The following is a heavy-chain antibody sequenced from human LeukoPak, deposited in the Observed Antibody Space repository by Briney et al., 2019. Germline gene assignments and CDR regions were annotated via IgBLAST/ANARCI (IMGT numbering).Heavy chain of an antibody. CDR1: GFTFSSYG. J-gene: IGHJ6*03. Sequence: PGGSLRLSCAASGFTFSSYGMHWVRQAPGKGLEWVTFIRYDGSNKYYADSVKGRFTISRDNSKNTLYLRMNSLRAEDTAVYYCARASVDLVTRGGYYYYYYMDVWGKGTTVTISS. V-gene: IGHV3-30*02. CDR3: ARASVDLVTRGGYYYYYYMDV. CDR2: IRYDGSNK. D-gene: IGHD2-15*01.